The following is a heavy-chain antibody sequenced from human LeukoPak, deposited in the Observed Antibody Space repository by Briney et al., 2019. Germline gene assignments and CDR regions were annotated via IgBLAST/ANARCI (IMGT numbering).Heavy chain of an antibody. D-gene: IGHD2-2*01. CDR1: GFTFSSYG. J-gene: IGHJ4*02. Sequence: GSLRLSCAASGFTFSSYGMHWVRQAPGKGLEWMAVIWYDGSNKYYADSVKGRFTISRDNSKNTPYLQMNSLRAEDTAVYYCARGGVVVVPAAKLDYWGQGTLVTVSS. CDR3: ARGGVVVVPAAKLDY. V-gene: IGHV3-33*01. CDR2: IWYDGSNK.